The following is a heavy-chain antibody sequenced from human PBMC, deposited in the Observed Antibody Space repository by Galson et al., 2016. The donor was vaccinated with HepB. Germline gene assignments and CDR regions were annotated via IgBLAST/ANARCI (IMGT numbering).Heavy chain of an antibody. D-gene: IGHD6-19*01. CDR3: VRDLGSGWYFFDH. CDR2: ISFDGSHQ. V-gene: IGHV3-33*05. Sequence: SLRLSCATSGFSFNSFNMDWVRQAPGEGLEWVAGISFDGSHQYYADSVKGRFTISRDKTKDTLYLQMNSLRGEDTSVYFCVRDLGSGWYFFDHWGQGRLVTVSA. CDR1: GFSFNSFN. J-gene: IGHJ4*02.